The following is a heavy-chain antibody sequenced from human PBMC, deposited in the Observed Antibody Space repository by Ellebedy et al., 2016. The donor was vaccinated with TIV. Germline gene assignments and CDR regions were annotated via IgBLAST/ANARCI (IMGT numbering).Heavy chain of an antibody. V-gene: IGHV4-59*01. CDR2: IYYSGST. D-gene: IGHD1-26*01. CDR1: GGSISSYY. Sequence: SETLSLXCTVSGGSISSYYWSWIRQPPGKGLEWIGYIYYSGSTNYNPSLKSRVTISVDTSKNQFSLKLSSVTAADTAVYYCARAAELPSLFDYWGQGTLVTVSS. CDR3: ARAAELPSLFDY. J-gene: IGHJ4*02.